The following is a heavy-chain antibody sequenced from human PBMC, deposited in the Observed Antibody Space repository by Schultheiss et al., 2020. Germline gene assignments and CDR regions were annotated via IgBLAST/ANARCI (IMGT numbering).Heavy chain of an antibody. Sequence: SQTLSLTCAVYGGSFSGYYWSWIRQPPGKGLEWIGEIYHSGSTNYNPSLKSRVTISVDKSKNQFSLKLSSVTAADTAVYYCATEGYCSSTSCYPYYYYYYGMDVWGKGTTVTVAS. J-gene: IGHJ6*04. CDR3: ATEGYCSSTSCYPYYYYYYGMDV. D-gene: IGHD2-2*01. CDR1: GGSFSGYY. V-gene: IGHV4-34*01. CDR2: IYHSGST.